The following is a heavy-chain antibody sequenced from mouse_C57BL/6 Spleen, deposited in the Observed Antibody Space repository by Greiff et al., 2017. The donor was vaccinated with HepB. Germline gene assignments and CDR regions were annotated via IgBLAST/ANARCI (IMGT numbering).Heavy chain of an antibody. Sequence: EVQLQQSGPELVKPGASVKISCKASGYTFTDYYMNWVKQSHGKSLEWIGDINPNNGGTSYNQKFKGKATLTVDKSSSTAYMELRSLTSEDSAVYYCARRWIYYDYDGPPFAYWGQGTLVTVSA. J-gene: IGHJ3*01. CDR3: ARRWIYYDYDGPPFAY. V-gene: IGHV1-26*01. CDR2: INPNNGGT. D-gene: IGHD2-4*01. CDR1: GYTFTDYY.